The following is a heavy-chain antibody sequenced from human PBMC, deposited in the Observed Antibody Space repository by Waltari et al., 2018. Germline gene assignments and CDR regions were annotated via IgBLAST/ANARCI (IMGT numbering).Heavy chain of an antibody. D-gene: IGHD4-4*01. CDR1: GGSISSYY. CDR3: ARDYRAGYFDY. CDR2: IYYSGST. J-gene: IGHJ4*02. V-gene: IGHV4-59*01. Sequence: QVQLQESGPGLVKTSETLSLTCTDSGGSISSYYWSWIRQPPGKGLEWIGYIYYSGSTNYNPSLKSRVTISVDTSKNQFSLKLSSVTAADTAVYYCARDYRAGYFDYWGQGTLVTVSS.